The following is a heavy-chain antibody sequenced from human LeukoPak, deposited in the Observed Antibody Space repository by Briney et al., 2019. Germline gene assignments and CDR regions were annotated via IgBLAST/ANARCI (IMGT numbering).Heavy chain of an antibody. CDR1: GFTFSSYW. D-gene: IGHD5-18*01. CDR2: IKEDGSEK. CDR3: ARDLSGVTGYTYGRGIDY. Sequence: GGSLRLSCAASGFTFSSYWMSWVRQAPGKGLEWVANIKEDGSEKYYVDSVKGRFTISRDNAKTSLYLQMNSLRAEDTAVYYCARDLSGVTGYTYGRGIDYWGQGTLVTVSS. V-gene: IGHV3-7*01. J-gene: IGHJ4*02.